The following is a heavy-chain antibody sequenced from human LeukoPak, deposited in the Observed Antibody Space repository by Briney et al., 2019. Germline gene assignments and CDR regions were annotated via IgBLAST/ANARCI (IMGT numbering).Heavy chain of an antibody. V-gene: IGHV4-38-2*01. CDR1: GDSISSDYY. CDR2: IYHSGST. J-gene: IGHJ4*02. Sequence: SETLSLTCGVSGDSISSDYYWGWIRQPPGKGLEWIGYIYHSGSTYYNSSLKSRVMISVDTSKNHFSLNLTSVTAADTAVYYCARVWRIGYDRNYFDYWGQGTLVTVSS. CDR3: ARVWRIGYDRNYFDY. D-gene: IGHD5-12*01.